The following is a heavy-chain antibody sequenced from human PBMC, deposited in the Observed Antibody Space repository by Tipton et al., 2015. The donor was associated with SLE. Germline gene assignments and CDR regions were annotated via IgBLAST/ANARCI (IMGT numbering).Heavy chain of an antibody. CDR3: ASLIKDY. V-gene: IGHV3-9*01. CDR1: GFTFDDYA. J-gene: IGHJ4*02. Sequence: SLRLSCAASGFTFDDYAMHWVRQAPGKGLEWVSGISWNSGSIGYADSVKGRFTISRDNAKNSLYLQMNSLRAEDTALYYCASLIKDYWGQGTLVTVSS. CDR2: ISWNSGSI. D-gene: IGHD3-10*01.